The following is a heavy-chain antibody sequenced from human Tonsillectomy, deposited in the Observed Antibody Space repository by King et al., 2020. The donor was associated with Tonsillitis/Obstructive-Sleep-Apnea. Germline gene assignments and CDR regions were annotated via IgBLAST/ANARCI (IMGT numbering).Heavy chain of an antibody. Sequence: QVQLQESGPGLVKPSETLSLTCTVSGGSISSYYWSWLRQPPGKGLEWIGYIYYSGSTNYNPSLKSRVTISVDTSKNQFSLKLSSVTAADTAVYYCARHRGAYYDFWSGYYDYWGQGTLVTVSS. V-gene: IGHV4-59*08. CDR1: GGSISSYY. CDR3: ARHRGAYYDFWSGYYDY. D-gene: IGHD3-3*01. CDR2: IYYSGST. J-gene: IGHJ4*02.